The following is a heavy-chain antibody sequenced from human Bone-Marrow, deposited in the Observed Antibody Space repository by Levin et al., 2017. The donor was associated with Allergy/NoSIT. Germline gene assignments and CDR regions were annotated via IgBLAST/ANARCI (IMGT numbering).Heavy chain of an antibody. D-gene: IGHD6-13*01. CDR3: ARATEWIAAAGLTFDY. Sequence: KISCKASGGTFSSYAISWVRQAPGQGLGWMGGIIPIFGTANYAQKFQGRVTITADESTSTAYMELSSLRSEDTAVYYCARATEWIAAAGLTFDYWGQGTLVTVSS. V-gene: IGHV1-69*01. CDR1: GGTFSSYA. J-gene: IGHJ4*02. CDR2: IIPIFGTA.